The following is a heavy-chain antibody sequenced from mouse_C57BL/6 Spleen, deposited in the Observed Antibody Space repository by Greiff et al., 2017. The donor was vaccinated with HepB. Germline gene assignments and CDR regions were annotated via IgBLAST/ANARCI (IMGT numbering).Heavy chain of an antibody. V-gene: IGHV1-80*01. CDR3: ARNGLYDDGSSPFDY. J-gene: IGHJ2*01. D-gene: IGHD1-1*01. CDR1: GYAFSSYW. CDR2: LYPGDGDT. Sequence: QVQLQQSGAELVKPGASVKISCKASGYAFSSYWMNWVKQRPGKGLEWIGQLYPGDGDTNYNGKFKGQATLTADKSSSTAYMQLSSLTSEDSAVYFCARNGLYDDGSSPFDYWGQGTTLTVSS.